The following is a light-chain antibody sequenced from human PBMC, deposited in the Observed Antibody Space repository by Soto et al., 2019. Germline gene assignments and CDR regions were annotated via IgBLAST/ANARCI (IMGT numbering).Light chain of an antibody. V-gene: IGKV4-1*01. J-gene: IGKJ4*01. CDR3: QQYYSTPLT. CDR2: WAS. Sequence: DIVMTQSPDSLAVSLGERATINCKSSQSVLYSSNNKNYVAWYQQKPGQPPKLLIYWASTRESGVPDRFSGSGPGTDFTLTISSLQDEDVAVYYCQQYYSTPLTFGGGTKVEIK. CDR1: QSVLYSSNNKNY.